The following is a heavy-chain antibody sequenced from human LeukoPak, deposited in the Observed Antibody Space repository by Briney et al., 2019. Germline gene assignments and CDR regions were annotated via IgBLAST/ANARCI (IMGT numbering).Heavy chain of an antibody. J-gene: IGHJ4*02. CDR3: AKEGPAAIHYFDY. CDR2: IRYDGSNK. CDR1: GFTFSSYG. Sequence: GGSLRLSCAASGFTFSSYGMHWVRQAPGKGLEWVAFIRYDGSNKYYADSVKGRFTISRDNSKNTLYLQMNSLRAEDTAVYYCAKEGPAAIHYFDYWGQGTLVTVSS. D-gene: IGHD2-2*02. V-gene: IGHV3-30*02.